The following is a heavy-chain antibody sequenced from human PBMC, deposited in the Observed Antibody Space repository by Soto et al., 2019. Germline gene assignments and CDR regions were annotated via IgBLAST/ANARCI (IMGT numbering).Heavy chain of an antibody. Sequence: PSETLSLTCTVSGDSISAYSWSWVRQPPGKGLEWIGNIHYNGNTKYNPSLKSRVSMSVDTSKNQFSPRLISVTAADTAKYFCAREGNLGRWLQPLDFWGQGTLVTVSS. V-gene: IGHV4-59*01. CDR2: IHYNGNT. CDR3: AREGNLGRWLQPLDF. D-gene: IGHD5-12*01. CDR1: GDSISAYS. J-gene: IGHJ4*02.